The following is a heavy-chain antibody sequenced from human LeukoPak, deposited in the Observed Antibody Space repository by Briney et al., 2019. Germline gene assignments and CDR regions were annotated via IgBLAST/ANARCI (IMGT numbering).Heavy chain of an antibody. D-gene: IGHD3-16*01. V-gene: IGHV4-34*01. J-gene: IGHJ4*02. CDR3: ARHSYLYDCVWGSYRVLDY. CDR1: GGSFSGYY. CDR2: INHSGST. Sequence: SETLSLTCAVYGGSFSGYYWSWIRQPPGKGLEWIGEINHSGSTNYNPSLKSRVTISVDTSKNQFSLKLSSVTAADTAVYYCARHSYLYDCVWGSYRVLDYWGQGTLVTVSS.